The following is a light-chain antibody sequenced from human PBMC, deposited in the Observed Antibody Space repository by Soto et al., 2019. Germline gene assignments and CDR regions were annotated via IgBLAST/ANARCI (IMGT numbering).Light chain of an antibody. J-gene: IGKJ3*01. CDR2: DTT. V-gene: IGKV3D-11*01. CDR1: QRIGDT. Sequence: EVVMTQSPATLSVSPVERVTLACRASQRIGDTLAWYQHKPGQTPRLLIYDTTTMATGVPTRFSGSGSGKDFSLTISSLAPEDFAVYYCQQDSIWHSFGPGTKVDIK. CDR3: QQDSIWHS.